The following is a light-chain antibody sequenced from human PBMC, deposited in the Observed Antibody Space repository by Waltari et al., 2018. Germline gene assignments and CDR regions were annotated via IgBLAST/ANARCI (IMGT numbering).Light chain of an antibody. CDR3: SSYTISSTWV. J-gene: IGLJ3*02. CDR2: EVS. CDR1: SSDVGGYKY. V-gene: IGLV2-14*01. Sequence: QSALTQPASVSGSPGQSITLSCTGTSSDVGGYKYVSWYQQHPGKAPKLMIYEVSNRPSGVSNRFSGSKSGNTASLTISGLQAEDEADYYCSSYTISSTWVFGGGTKLTVL.